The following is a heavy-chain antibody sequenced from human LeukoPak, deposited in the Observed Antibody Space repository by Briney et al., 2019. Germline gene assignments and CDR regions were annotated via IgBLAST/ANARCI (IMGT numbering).Heavy chain of an antibody. CDR2: IIPIFGTA. J-gene: IGHJ6*02. CDR1: GGTFSNYA. CDR3: ARAEYSSGWGYYYGMDV. V-gene: IGHV1-69*13. Sequence: SVKVSCKASGGTFSNYAISWVRQAPGQGLEWMGGIIPIFGTANYAQKFQGRVTITADESTSTAYMELSSLRSEDTAVYYCARAEYSSGWGYYYGMDVWGQGTTVTVSS. D-gene: IGHD6-19*01.